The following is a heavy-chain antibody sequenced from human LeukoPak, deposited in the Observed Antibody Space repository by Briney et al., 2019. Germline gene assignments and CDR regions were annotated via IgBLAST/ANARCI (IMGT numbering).Heavy chain of an antibody. V-gene: IGHV3-20*04. D-gene: IGHD6-19*01. J-gene: IGHJ5*02. CDR3: ARDREGRYIAVAGTWFDP. Sequence: PGRSLRLSCAASGFTFDDYGMSWVRQAPGKGLEWVSGINWNGGSTGYADSVKGRFTISRDNAKNSLYLQMNSLRAEDTALYYCARDREGRYIAVAGTWFDPWGQGTLVTVSS. CDR1: GFTFDDYG. CDR2: INWNGGST.